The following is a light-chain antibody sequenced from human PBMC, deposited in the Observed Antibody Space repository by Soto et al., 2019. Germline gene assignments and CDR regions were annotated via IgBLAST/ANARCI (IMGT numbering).Light chain of an antibody. J-gene: IGKJ4*01. CDR3: QQRSNWPPVT. Sequence: EVVLTQSPATLSLSPGERATLSCRASQSVSRHLAWYQQKPGQAPRLFILDASDRATGIPARFSGSGSGTNFTLTISSLEPEDFAVYYCQQRSNWPPVTFGGGTKVDIK. CDR1: QSVSRH. CDR2: DAS. V-gene: IGKV3-11*01.